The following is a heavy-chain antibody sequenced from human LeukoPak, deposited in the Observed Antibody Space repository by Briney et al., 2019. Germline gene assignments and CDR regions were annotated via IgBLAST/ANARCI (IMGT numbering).Heavy chain of an antibody. CDR1: GFTFSSYE. CDR2: ISSSGSTI. CDR3: AREMVRGNYYYYYMDV. Sequence: GGSLRLSCAASGFTFSSYEMNWVRQAPGKGLEWVSYISSSGSTIYYADSVKGRFTISRDNAKNSLYLQMNSLRAEDTAVYYCAREMVRGNYYYYYMDVWGKGTTVTISS. D-gene: IGHD3-10*01. V-gene: IGHV3-48*03. J-gene: IGHJ6*03.